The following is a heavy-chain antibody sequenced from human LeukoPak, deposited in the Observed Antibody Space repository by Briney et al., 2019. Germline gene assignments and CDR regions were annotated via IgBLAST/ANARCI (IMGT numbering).Heavy chain of an antibody. CDR2: INPNSGGT. V-gene: IGHV1-2*02. CDR1: GYTFTSYD. D-gene: IGHD3-10*01. Sequence: ASVKVSCKASGYTFTSYDINWVRQAPGQGLEWMGWINPNSGGTNYAQKFQGRVTMTRDTSITTVYMELSRLRSDETVVFYCASFEVGAWGQGTLVTVSS. CDR3: ASFEVGA. J-gene: IGHJ5*02.